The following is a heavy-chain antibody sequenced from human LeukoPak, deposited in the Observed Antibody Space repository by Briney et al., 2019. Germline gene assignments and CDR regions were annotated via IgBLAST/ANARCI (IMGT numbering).Heavy chain of an antibody. CDR2: IYASGSS. CDR1: GGSISSYY. V-gene: IGHV4-4*07. CDR3: ARGGDYYYMDV. Sequence: SETLSLTCTVSGGSISSYYWSWIRQPAGKGLEWIGRIYASGSSNYNPSLKSRVSISVDTSKNQFSLKLSSVTAADTAVYYCARGGDYYYMDVWGKGTTVTVSS. J-gene: IGHJ6*03.